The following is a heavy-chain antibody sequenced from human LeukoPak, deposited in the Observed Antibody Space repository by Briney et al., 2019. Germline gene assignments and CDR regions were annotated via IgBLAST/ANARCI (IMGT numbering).Heavy chain of an antibody. Sequence: SQTLSLTCTVAGGSISSVGYYWTWLRQPPGKGLEWIGYMSQTGSTYYNPSLKSRVTISVDTSKSQFSLKLTSVTAADTAVYYCARDWSGPYYFDHWGQGILVTVSS. CDR1: GGSISSVGYY. CDR2: MSQTGST. J-gene: IGHJ4*01. D-gene: IGHD3-3*01. CDR3: ARDWSGPYYFDH. V-gene: IGHV4-31*03.